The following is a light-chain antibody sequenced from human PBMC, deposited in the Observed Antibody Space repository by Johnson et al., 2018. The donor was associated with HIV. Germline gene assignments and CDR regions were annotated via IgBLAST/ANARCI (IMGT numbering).Light chain of an antibody. V-gene: IGLV1-51*02. CDR2: KND. Sequence: QSVLTQPPSVSAAPGQKVTISCSGSSSNIGNSYISWYQQLPGTAPKLLIYKNDQRPSGISDRFSGSKSATSATLGITGLQTGDEADYYCVTWLTGLSAGGVFGTGTKVTVL. CDR3: VTWLTGLSAGGV. CDR1: SSNIGNSY. J-gene: IGLJ1*01.